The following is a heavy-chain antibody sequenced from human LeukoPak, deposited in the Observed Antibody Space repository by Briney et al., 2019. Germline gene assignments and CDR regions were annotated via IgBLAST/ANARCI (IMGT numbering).Heavy chain of an antibody. CDR1: GYTFTGYY. CDR3: AYDLWSGPGGLFDY. J-gene: IGHJ4*02. CDR2: INPNSGGT. D-gene: IGHD3-3*01. Sequence: ASVKVSCKASGYTFTGYYMHWMRQAPGQGLEWMGWINPNSGGTNYAQKFQGRVTMTRDTSISTAYMELSRLRSDDTAVYYCAYDLWSGPGGLFDYWGQGTLVTVSS. V-gene: IGHV1-2*02.